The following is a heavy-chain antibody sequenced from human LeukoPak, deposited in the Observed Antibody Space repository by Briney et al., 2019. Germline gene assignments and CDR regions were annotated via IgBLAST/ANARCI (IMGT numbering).Heavy chain of an antibody. CDR3: ARDRGIAAHYGMDV. J-gene: IGHJ6*02. D-gene: IGHD6-6*01. Sequence: GGSLRLSCAASGFSFSSYWMNWVRQAPGKGLEWVANIKEDGSEKYYVESVKGRFTISRDNSKNTVFLQMNNLRADDTAMYYCARDRGIAAHYGMDVWGQGTTVTVSS. CDR1: GFSFSSYW. CDR2: IKEDGSEK. V-gene: IGHV3-7*05.